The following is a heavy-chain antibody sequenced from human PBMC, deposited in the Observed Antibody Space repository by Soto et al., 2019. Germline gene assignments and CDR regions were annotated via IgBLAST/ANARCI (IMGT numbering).Heavy chain of an antibody. V-gene: IGHV4-59*01. D-gene: IGHD7-27*01. CDR1: GESMSTGD. J-gene: IGHJ4*02. Sequence: PSETLSLTCTVSGESMSTGDWSWIRQPPGEGLEWIGYIYYTGSTNYNPSLKSRVTVSIDTSKNQFSLILSSVTAADTAVYYCARITRSPNSGYFDYWGQGALVTVSS. CDR2: IYYTGST. CDR3: ARITRSPNSGYFDY.